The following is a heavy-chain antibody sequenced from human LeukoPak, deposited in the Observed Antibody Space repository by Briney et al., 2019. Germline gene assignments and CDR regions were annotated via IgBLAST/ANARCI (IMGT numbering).Heavy chain of an antibody. V-gene: IGHV4-4*02. Sequence: PSETLSLTCAVSGGSISSNNWWGWVRQPPGKGLEWIGEINHSGSTNYNPSLKSRVTISVDTSKNQFSLKLSSVTAADTAVYYCAGGFSSRSSHWGQGTLVTVSS. CDR2: INHSGST. J-gene: IGHJ4*02. D-gene: IGHD6-19*01. CDR3: AGGFSSRSSH. CDR1: GGSISSNNW.